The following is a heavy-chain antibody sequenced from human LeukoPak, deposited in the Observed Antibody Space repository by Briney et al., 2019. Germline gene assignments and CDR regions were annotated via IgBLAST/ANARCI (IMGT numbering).Heavy chain of an antibody. D-gene: IGHD4-17*01. CDR1: GGSISSSSYY. CDR3: ARDGWGTVTTPKCLSCYYYMDV. V-gene: IGHV4-39*07. CDR2: IYYSGST. J-gene: IGHJ6*03. Sequence: PSQTLSLTCTVSGGSISSSSYYWGWIRQPPGKGLEWIGSIYYSGSTYYNPSLKSRVTISVDRSKNQFSLKLSSVTAADTAVYYCARDGWGTVTTPKCLSCYYYMDVWGKGTTVTVSS.